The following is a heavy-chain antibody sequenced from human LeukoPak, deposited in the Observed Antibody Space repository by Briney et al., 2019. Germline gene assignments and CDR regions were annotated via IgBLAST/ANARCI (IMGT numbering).Heavy chain of an antibody. Sequence: GGSLRLSCAATGFTFSSYWMHWARQDAGKGLVWVARISSDGTNTIYADSVKGRFTISRDNAKNTLYLQMNSLRAEDTAVYYCASGVTIWLGNAFDMWGQGTMVTVS. CDR3: ASGVTIWLGNAFDM. J-gene: IGHJ3*02. D-gene: IGHD3-3*01. CDR1: GFTFSSYW. CDR2: ISSDGTNT. V-gene: IGHV3-74*01.